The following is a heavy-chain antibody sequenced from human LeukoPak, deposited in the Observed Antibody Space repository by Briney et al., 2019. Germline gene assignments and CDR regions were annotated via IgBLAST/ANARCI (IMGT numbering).Heavy chain of an antibody. CDR3: ARRITVTTRNWFDP. CDR2: IYYSGST. V-gene: IGHV4-39*01. Sequence: PSETLSLTCTVSGGSISSSSYYWGWIRQPPGKGLEWIGSIYYSGSTYYNPSLKGRVTISVDTSKNQFSLKLSSVTAADTAVYYCARRITVTTRNWFDPWGQGTLVTVSS. D-gene: IGHD4-17*01. CDR1: GGSISSSSYY. J-gene: IGHJ5*02.